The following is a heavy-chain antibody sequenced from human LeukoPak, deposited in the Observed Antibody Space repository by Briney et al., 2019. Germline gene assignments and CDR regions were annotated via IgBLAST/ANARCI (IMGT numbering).Heavy chain of an antibody. CDR1: GGSFSGYY. V-gene: IGHV4-34*01. D-gene: IGHD4-17*01. J-gene: IGHJ4*02. Sequence: PSETLSLTCAVYGGSFSGYYWSWIRQPPGKGLEWIGEINHSGSTNYNPSLKSRVTISVDTSKNQFSLHLSSVTAADTAMYFCARSSLAVYFDHWGQGTLVTASS. CDR2: INHSGST. CDR3: ARSSLAVYFDH.